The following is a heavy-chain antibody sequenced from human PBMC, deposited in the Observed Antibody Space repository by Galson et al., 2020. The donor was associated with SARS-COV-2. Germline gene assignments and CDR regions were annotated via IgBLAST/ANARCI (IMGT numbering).Heavy chain of an antibody. J-gene: IGHJ5*02. V-gene: IGHV3-30*18. CDR1: GFTFSSYG. CDR2: ISYDGSNK. CDR3: AKDNRGSYYLSWFDP. D-gene: IGHD1-26*01. Sequence: TGGSLRLSCAASGFTFSSYGMHWVRQAPGKGLEWVAVISYDGSNKYYADSVKGRFTISRDNSKNTLYLQMNSLRAEDTAVYYCAKDNRGSYYLSWFDPWGQGTLVTVSS.